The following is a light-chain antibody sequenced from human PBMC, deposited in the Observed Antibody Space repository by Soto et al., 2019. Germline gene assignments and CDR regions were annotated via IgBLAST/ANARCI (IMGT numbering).Light chain of an antibody. V-gene: IGKV3-15*01. J-gene: IGKJ5*01. CDR1: QSVRSS. CDR2: DAS. CDR3: QQYNNWPLT. Sequence: EIRMSQSPSTVSASLGERVTHSFRASQSVRSSLAWYQQKPGQAPRLLIYDASTRAPGIPARFSGSGSGTELTLTISSLQSEDFAVYHCQQYNNWPLTFGQGTRLEIK.